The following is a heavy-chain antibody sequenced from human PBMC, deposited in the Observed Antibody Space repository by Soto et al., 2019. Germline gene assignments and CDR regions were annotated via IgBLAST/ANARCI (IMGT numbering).Heavy chain of an antibody. Sequence: ASGKVSCKASGYTFTSYGISWVRQAPGQGIEWMGWISAYNGKTNYAQKLQGRVTMTTDTSTSTAYMELRSLRSDDTAVYYCARHSRRSNFHWFEPWGQGTLVTGSS. V-gene: IGHV1-18*01. CDR3: ARHSRRSNFHWFEP. CDR1: GYTFTSYG. CDR2: ISAYNGKT. D-gene: IGHD1-1*01. J-gene: IGHJ5*02.